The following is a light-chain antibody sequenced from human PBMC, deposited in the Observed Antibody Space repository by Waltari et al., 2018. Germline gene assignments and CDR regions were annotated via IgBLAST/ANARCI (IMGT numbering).Light chain of an antibody. V-gene: IGKV3-15*01. CDR2: GAS. J-gene: IGKJ1*01. Sequence: EIVMKQSPATLSVSPGERATLSCRASQSVSSNLAWYQQKHGQAPRLLIYGASTRATGIPARFSGSGSGTEFTLTNSSMQSEDFAVYYCQQYNNWSPWTFGQGTKVEIK. CDR1: QSVSSN. CDR3: QQYNNWSPWT.